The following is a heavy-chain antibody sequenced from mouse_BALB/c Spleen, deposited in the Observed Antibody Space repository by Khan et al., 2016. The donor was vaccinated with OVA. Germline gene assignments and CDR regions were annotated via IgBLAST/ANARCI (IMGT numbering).Heavy chain of an antibody. D-gene: IGHD2-14*01. V-gene: IGHV1-4*01. Sequence: QVQLQQSGAELARPGASVKMSCKASGYTFTSYTIHWIKLSPGQGLEWIGYINPSNGYSNSNQKFKDKATLTADKSSTTAYMELSSLTSDESALYNCVRDGAYHRNDGWFAYWGQGTLVTVAA. CDR2: INPSNGYS. CDR1: GYTFTSYT. CDR3: VRDGAYHRNDGWFAY. J-gene: IGHJ3*01.